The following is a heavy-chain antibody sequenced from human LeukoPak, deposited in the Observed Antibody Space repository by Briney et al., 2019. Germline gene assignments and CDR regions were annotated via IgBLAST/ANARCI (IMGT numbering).Heavy chain of an antibody. J-gene: IGHJ6*02. V-gene: IGHV4-4*02. D-gene: IGHD1-1*01. CDR1: GGSISSSNW. CDR2: IYHSGST. CDR3: ARETTSYYYYYGMDV. Sequence: SGTLSLTCAVSGGSISSSNWWSWVRQPPGKGLEWIGEIYHSGSTNYNPSLKSRVTISVDKSKNQFSLKLSSVTAADTAVYYCARETTSYYYYYGMDVWGQGTTVTVSS.